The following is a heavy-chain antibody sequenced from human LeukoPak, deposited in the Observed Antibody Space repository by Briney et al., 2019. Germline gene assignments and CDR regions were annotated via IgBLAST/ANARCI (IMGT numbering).Heavy chain of an antibody. V-gene: IGHV1-2*02. CDR3: ARRHIDCSTTSCYVDY. D-gene: IGHD2-2*01. J-gene: IGHJ4*02. Sequence: ASVKVSCKASGGTFSSYAISWVRQAPGQGLEWMGWINPNSGDTSYAQKFQGRVTMTRDTPINTAYMELSRLRSDDTAVYYCARRHIDCSTTSCYVDYWGQGTLVTVSS. CDR1: GGTFSSYA. CDR2: INPNSGDT.